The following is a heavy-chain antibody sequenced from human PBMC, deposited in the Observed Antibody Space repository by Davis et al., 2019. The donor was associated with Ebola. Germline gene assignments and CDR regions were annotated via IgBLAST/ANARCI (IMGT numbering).Heavy chain of an antibody. CDR1: GFTFSSYA. J-gene: IGHJ4*02. Sequence: GESLKISCSASGFTFSSYAMHWVRQAPGKGLEYVSAISSNGGSTYYADSVKGRFTISRDNAKNSLYLQMNSLRAEDTAVYYCARDRYIAVAFHDYWGQGTLVTVSS. CDR2: ISSNGGST. CDR3: ARDRYIAVAFHDY. V-gene: IGHV3-64*04. D-gene: IGHD6-19*01.